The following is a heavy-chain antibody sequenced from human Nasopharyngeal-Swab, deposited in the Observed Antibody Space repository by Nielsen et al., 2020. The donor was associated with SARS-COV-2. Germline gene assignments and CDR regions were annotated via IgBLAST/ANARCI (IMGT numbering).Heavy chain of an antibody. D-gene: IGHD2-21*01. V-gene: IGHV1-46*01. CDR2: INPSGGST. J-gene: IGHJ4*02. CDR1: GYTFTSYY. CDR3: ARGGIPPHFRSYFDY. Sequence: ASVNVSCKASGYTFTSYYMHWVRQAPGQGLEWMGIINPSGGSTSYAQKFQGRVTMTRDTSTSTVYMELSSLRSEDTAVYYCARGGIPPHFRSYFDYWGQGTLVTVSS.